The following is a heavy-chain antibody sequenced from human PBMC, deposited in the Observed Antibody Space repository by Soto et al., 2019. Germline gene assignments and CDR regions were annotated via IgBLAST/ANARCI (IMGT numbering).Heavy chain of an antibody. CDR2: ISGSGGST. CDR1: GFTFSSYS. CDR3: ARGWVGHYYYYGMDV. V-gene: IGHV3-23*01. J-gene: IGHJ6*02. Sequence: GGSMRLSCAASGFTFSSYSMSWVRQAPGKGLEWVSAISGSGGSTYYADSVKGRFTISRDKSKNPLSLQMNSLRAEETAVYYGARGWVGHYYYYGMDVWGQGTTVTVSS. D-gene: IGHD6-13*01.